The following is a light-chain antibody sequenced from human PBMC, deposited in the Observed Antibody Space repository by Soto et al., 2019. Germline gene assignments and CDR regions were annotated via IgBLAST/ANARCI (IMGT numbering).Light chain of an antibody. CDR1: SSDVGGYNY. V-gene: IGLV2-14*03. CDR3: SSYTGSSTRVV. CDR2: DVS. J-gene: IGLJ2*01. Sequence: QAVVTQPASVSGSPGQSITISCTGTSSDVGGYNYVSWYQQHPGKAPKLMIYDVSNRPSGVSDRFSGSKSGNTASLIISGLQAEDEADYYCSSYTGSSTRVVFGGGTKVTVL.